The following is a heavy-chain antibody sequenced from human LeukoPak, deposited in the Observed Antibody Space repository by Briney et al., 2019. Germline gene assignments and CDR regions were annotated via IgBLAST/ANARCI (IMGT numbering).Heavy chain of an antibody. CDR1: GFTFDDYG. CDR3: ARASSVWFGELNGAFDI. V-gene: IGHV3-20*01. Sequence: GGSLRLSCAASGFTFDDYGMSWVRQAPGKGLEWVSGINWNGGSTGYADSVKGRFTISRDNAKNSLYLQMNSLRAEDTALYHCARASSVWFGELNGAFDIWGQGTMVTVSS. CDR2: INWNGGST. D-gene: IGHD3-10*01. J-gene: IGHJ3*02.